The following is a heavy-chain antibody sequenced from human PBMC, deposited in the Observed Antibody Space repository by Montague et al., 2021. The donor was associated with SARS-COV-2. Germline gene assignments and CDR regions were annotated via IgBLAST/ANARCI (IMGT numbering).Heavy chain of an antibody. D-gene: IGHD4/OR15-4a*01. J-gene: IGHJ4*02. CDR2: VYSSGTT. V-gene: IGHV4-4*08. Sequence: SETLSLTCTVSSDSINSYYWDWIRQPPGKRLEWLGYVYSSGTTNYNPYLNSRIAISADTSKNQSSLRLDSVTAADTAIYYYATLTQANGDFLSQGALVTVS. CDR1: SDSINSYY. CDR3: ATLTQANGDF.